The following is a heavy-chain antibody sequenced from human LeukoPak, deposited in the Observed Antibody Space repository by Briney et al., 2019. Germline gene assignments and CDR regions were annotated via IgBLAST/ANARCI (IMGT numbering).Heavy chain of an antibody. CDR1: GYTFTSYG. CDR3: ARDLYSLGYYYDSSGYYNDAFDI. Sequence: ASVKVSCKASGYTFTSYGISWVRQAPGQGLEWMGWISAYNGNTNYAQKLQGRVTMTTDTSTSTAYMELRSLRSDDTAVYYCARDLYSLGYYYDSSGYYNDAFDIWGQGTMVTVSS. J-gene: IGHJ3*02. D-gene: IGHD3-22*01. CDR2: ISAYNGNT. V-gene: IGHV1-18*01.